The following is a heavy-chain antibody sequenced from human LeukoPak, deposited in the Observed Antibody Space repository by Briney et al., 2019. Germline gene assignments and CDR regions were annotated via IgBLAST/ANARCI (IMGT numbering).Heavy chain of an antibody. CDR3: TTGYPSYSSGWYGSLYYFDY. J-gene: IGHJ4*02. D-gene: IGHD6-19*01. Sequence: PGGSVRLSCAASGFTFTNAWMSWVRQAPGKGLEWGGRIKCITDGGTTDYAAPVKGRFTISRDDSKNTLYLQMNSLKTEDTAVYYCTTGYPSYSSGWYGSLYYFDYWGQGTLVTVSS. CDR1: GFTFTNAW. CDR2: IKCITDGGTT. V-gene: IGHV3-15*01.